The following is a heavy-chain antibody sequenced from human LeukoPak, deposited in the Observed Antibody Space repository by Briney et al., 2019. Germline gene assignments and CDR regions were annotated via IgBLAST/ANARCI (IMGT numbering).Heavy chain of an antibody. CDR1: GGTFSSYT. Sequence: SVKVSCKASGGTFSSYTISWVRQAPGQGLEWMGRIIPILGIANCAQKFQGRVTITADKSTSTAYMELSSLRSEDTAVYYCARGGDDTAMANWFDPWGQGTLVTASS. CDR3: ARGGDDTAMANWFDP. CDR2: IIPILGIA. J-gene: IGHJ5*02. V-gene: IGHV1-69*02. D-gene: IGHD5-18*01.